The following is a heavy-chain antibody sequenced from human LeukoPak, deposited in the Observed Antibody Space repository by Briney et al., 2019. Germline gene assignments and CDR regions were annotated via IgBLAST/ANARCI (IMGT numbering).Heavy chain of an antibody. CDR2: IYYSGST. CDR1: GGSISSYY. Sequence: SETLSLTCTVSGGSISSYYWSWIRQPPGKGLEWIGYIYYSGSTNYNPSLKSRVTISVDTSKNQFSLKLSSVTAADTAVYYCARGLIDGYSYGSSWFDSWGQGTLVTVSS. D-gene: IGHD5-18*01. V-gene: IGHV4-59*01. J-gene: IGHJ5*01. CDR3: ARGLIDGYSYGSSWFDS.